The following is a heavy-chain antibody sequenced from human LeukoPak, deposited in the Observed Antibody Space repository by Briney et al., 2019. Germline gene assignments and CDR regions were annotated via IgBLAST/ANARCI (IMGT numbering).Heavy chain of an antibody. CDR3: ARDIEAAGLFLDY. V-gene: IGHV3-7*01. Sequence: GGSLRLSCAASGFTFSSYWMSWVRQAPGKGLEWVANMKYDGSEKYYVDSMKGRFTISRDNAKNSLYLQMNSLRAEDTAVYYCARDIEAAGLFLDYWGQGTLVTVSS. D-gene: IGHD6-13*01. CDR1: GFTFSSYW. J-gene: IGHJ4*02. CDR2: MKYDGSEK.